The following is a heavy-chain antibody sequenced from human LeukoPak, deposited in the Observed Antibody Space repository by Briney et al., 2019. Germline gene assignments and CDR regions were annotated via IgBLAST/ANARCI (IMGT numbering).Heavy chain of an antibody. CDR1: GYSFTNYW. CDR2: IYPGDSDT. Sequence: PGESLKISCKGSGYSFTNYWIGWVRQMPGKGLEWMGIIYPGDSDTRYSPSFQGQVTISADKSISTAYLQWSSLKASDTAMYYCARHIICSSTSCYPYGMDVWGQGTTVTVSS. D-gene: IGHD2-2*01. CDR3: ARHIICSSTSCYPYGMDV. J-gene: IGHJ6*02. V-gene: IGHV5-51*01.